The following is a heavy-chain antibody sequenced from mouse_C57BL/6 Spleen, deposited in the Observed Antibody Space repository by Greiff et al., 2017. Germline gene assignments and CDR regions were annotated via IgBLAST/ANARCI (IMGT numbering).Heavy chain of an antibody. Sequence: VKLVESGPGLVKPGDSVKISCKASGYAFSSYWMNWVKQRPGKGLEWIGRIYPGDGDTNYNGKLKGKATLTADKSYSKAYMQLSSLTSAESAFYFYASEEVYYWGQGTSVSFS. CDR2: IYPGDGDT. V-gene: IGHV1-82*01. CDR3: ASEEVYY. CDR1: GYAFSSYW. J-gene: IGHJ4*01.